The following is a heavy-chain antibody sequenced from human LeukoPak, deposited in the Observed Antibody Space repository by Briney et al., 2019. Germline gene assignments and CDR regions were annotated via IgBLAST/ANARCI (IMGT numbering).Heavy chain of an antibody. CDR2: TYYSGST. Sequence: NPSETLSLTCTVSGGSISSSSYYWGWIRQPPGKGLEWIGSTYYSGSTYYNPSLKSRITISVHTSKNQFSLKLSSVTAADTAVYYCARLRLKFYDSSGEWDYWGQGTLVTVS. D-gene: IGHD3-22*01. J-gene: IGHJ4*02. CDR1: GGSISSSSYY. CDR3: ARLRLKFYDSSGEWDY. V-gene: IGHV4-39*01.